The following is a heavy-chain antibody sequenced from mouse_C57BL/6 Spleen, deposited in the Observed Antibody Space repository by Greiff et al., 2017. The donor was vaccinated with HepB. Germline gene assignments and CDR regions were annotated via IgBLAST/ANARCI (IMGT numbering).Heavy chain of an antibody. CDR1: GYTFTSYW. CDR2: IDPSDSYT. CDR3: ARKGGYSNYFAY. V-gene: IGHV1-59*01. D-gene: IGHD2-5*01. Sequence: VQLQQPGAELVRPGTSVKLSCKASGYTFTSYWMHWVKQRPGQGLEWIGVIDPSDSYTNYNQKFKGKATLTVDTSSSTAYMQLSSLTSEDSAVYYCARKGGYSNYFAYWGQGTLVTVSA. J-gene: IGHJ3*01.